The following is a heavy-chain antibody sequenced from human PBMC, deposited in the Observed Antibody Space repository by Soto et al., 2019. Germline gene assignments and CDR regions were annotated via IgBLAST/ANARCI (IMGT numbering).Heavy chain of an antibody. CDR2: INPNSGGT. D-gene: IGHD2-8*01. Sequence: VXSVEVSCKASGYTFSGYYIHWLRQAPGQGLEWMGWINPNSGGTNYAQKFQGRVTVTRDTPTSTAYMELSRLTSEATAVYYCARCLIEGYRTTTAWYTRPISGMDGWGPGAKVNGFS. CDR3: ARCLIEGYRTTTAWYTRPISGMDG. J-gene: IGHJ6*01. V-gene: IGHV1-2*02. CDR1: GYTFSGYY.